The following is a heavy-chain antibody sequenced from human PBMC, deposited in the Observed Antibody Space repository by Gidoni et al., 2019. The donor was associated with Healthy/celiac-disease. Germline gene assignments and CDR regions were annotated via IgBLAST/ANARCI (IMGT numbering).Heavy chain of an antibody. CDR2: ISGSGGST. D-gene: IGHD3-3*01. CDR3: ANFHYDFWSGYYDGMDV. V-gene: IGHV3-23*01. J-gene: IGHJ6*02. Sequence: EVQLLESVGGLVQPGGSLRLSFAASGCTLSTYPISWVRQAPGKGLEWVSAISGSGGSTYYADSVKGRFTISRDNSKNTLYLQMNSLRAEDTAVYYCANFHYDFWSGYYDGMDVWGQGTTVTVSS. CDR1: GCTLSTYP.